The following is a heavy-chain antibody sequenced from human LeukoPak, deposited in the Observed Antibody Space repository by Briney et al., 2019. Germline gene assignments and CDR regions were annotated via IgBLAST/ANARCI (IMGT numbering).Heavy chain of an antibody. CDR2: IIPIFGTA. J-gene: IGHJ5*02. Sequence: ASVKVSCKASGGTFSSYAISWVRQAPGQGLEWMGGIIPIFGTANYAQKFQGRVTITADKSTSTAYMELSSLRSEDTAVYYCARGMGGYSYGNPFDPWGQGTLVTVSS. CDR3: ARGMGGYSYGNPFDP. D-gene: IGHD5-18*01. V-gene: IGHV1-69*06. CDR1: GGTFSSYA.